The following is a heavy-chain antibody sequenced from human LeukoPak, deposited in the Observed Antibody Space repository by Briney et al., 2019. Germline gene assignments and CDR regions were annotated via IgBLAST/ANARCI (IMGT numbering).Heavy chain of an antibody. J-gene: IGHJ3*02. CDR3: AKGENDAFDI. CDR2: ISDSGGST. CDR1: GFTFSSYT. Sequence: GGSLRLSCAASGFTFSSYTMSWVRQAPGKGLEWVSVISDSGGSTYYADSVKGRFTISRDNPKNTLYLQMSSLRPENTAVYYCAKGENDAFDIWGPGTMVTVSS. V-gene: IGHV3-23*01.